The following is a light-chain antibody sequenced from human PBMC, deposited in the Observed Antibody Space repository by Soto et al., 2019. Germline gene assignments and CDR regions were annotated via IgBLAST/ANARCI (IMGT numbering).Light chain of an antibody. CDR3: QSYDSSLRGVV. J-gene: IGLJ2*01. Sequence: QSVLTQSPSVSGAPGQRVTISCTGSSSNIGAGYDVHWYQQLPGTAPKLLIYGNTNRPSGVPDRFSGSKSGTSASLASTGLQAEDEADYYCQSYDSSLRGVVFGGGTKLTVL. CDR2: GNT. V-gene: IGLV1-40*01. CDR1: SSNIGAGYD.